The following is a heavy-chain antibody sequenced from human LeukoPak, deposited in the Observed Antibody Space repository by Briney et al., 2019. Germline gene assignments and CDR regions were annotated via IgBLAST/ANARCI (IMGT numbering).Heavy chain of an antibody. J-gene: IGHJ4*02. V-gene: IGHV4-59*08. CDR3: ARRSYFDY. CDR1: GASIRSYY. Sequence: SETLSLTCAVSGASIRSYYWSWIRQPPGKGLEWIGYIFYIGSTNSNPSLKSRVTISVDTSKNQFSLKLSSVTAADTAVYYCARRSYFDYWGQGTLVTVSS. CDR2: IFYIGST. D-gene: IGHD3-10*01.